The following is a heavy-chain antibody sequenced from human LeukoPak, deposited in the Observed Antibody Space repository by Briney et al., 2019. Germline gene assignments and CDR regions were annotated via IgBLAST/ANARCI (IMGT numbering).Heavy chain of an antibody. CDR1: GFTFNNYW. D-gene: IGHD3/OR15-3a*01. J-gene: IGHJ3*01. CDR3: VRGGLVQGAMNSLIGFDV. V-gene: IGHV3-7*01. Sequence: PGGSLRLSCAASGFTFNNYWMSWVRQAPGKGLEWVANIKQDGSEKFFVDSMRGRFTISRDNAKNSLYLQVNSLRAEDTAVYYCVRGGLVQGAMNSLIGFDVWGQGIMVTVSS. CDR2: IKQDGSEK.